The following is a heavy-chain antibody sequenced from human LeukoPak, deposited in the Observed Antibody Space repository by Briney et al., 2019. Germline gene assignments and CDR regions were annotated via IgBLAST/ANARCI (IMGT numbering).Heavy chain of an antibody. CDR3: AREDTTMVGCCGHTWFAP. J-gene: IGHJ5*02. Sequence: SVKVSCKASGGTFSSYAISWVRQAPGQGLEWMGGIIPIFGTANYAQKFQGRVTITADESTSTAYMELSSLRSEDTAVYYCAREDTTMVGCCGHTWFAPWGQGTLVTVSS. CDR1: GGTFSSYA. V-gene: IGHV1-69*13. CDR2: IIPIFGTA. D-gene: IGHD5-18*01.